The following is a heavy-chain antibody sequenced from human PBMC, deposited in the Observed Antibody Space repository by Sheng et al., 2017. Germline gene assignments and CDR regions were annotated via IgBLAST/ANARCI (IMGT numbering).Heavy chain of an antibody. Sequence: EVQLVESGGGLVQPGGTLRLSCAASGFTFSSYGMSWVRQAPGKGLEWVSAISGSGGSTYYADSVKGRFTISRDNSKNTLYLQMNSLRAEDTAVYYCAKAGRYFDWVEDYWGQGTLVTVSS. CDR3: AKAGRYFDWVEDY. J-gene: IGHJ4*02. V-gene: IGHV3-23*04. CDR1: GFTFSSYG. D-gene: IGHD3-9*01. CDR2: ISGSGGST.